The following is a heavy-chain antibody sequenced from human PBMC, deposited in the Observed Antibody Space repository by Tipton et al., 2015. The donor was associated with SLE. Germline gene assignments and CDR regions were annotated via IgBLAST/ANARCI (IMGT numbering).Heavy chain of an antibody. J-gene: IGHJ5*02. CDR3: ACGYSSSWYNWFDP. Sequence: QLVQSGGGLVQPGGSLRLSCAASGFTVSSNYMSWVRQAPGKGLEWVSVIYSGGSTYYADSVKGRFTISRDNSKNTLYLQMNSLRAEDTAVYYCACGYSSSWYNWFDPWGQGTLVTVSS. D-gene: IGHD6-13*01. V-gene: IGHV3-53*04. CDR2: IYSGGST. CDR1: GFTVSSNY.